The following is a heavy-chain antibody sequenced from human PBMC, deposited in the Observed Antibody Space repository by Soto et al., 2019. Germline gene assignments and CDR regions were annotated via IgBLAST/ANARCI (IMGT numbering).Heavy chain of an antibody. Sequence: SVKVSCKASGGTFSSYAISWVRQAPGQGLEWMGGIIPIFGTANYAQKFQGRVTITADESTSTAYMELSSLRSEDTAVYYCARDHPRGYYDSSGYLDAFDIWGQGTVVTVSS. CDR2: IIPIFGTA. J-gene: IGHJ3*02. V-gene: IGHV1-69*13. CDR3: ARDHPRGYYDSSGYLDAFDI. D-gene: IGHD3-22*01. CDR1: GGTFSSYA.